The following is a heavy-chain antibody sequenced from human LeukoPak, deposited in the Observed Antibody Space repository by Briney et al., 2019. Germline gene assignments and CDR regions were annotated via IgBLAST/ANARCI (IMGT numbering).Heavy chain of an antibody. Sequence: SVKVSCKASGGTFSSYAISWVRQAPGQGLEWMGGIIPIFGTANYAQKFQGRVTITADKSTSTAYMELSSLRSEDTAVYYCARDLSNYDFWSGYYLGGAFDIWGQGTMVTVSS. D-gene: IGHD3-3*01. CDR1: GGTFSSYA. CDR3: ARDLSNYDFWSGYYLGGAFDI. J-gene: IGHJ3*02. CDR2: IIPIFGTA. V-gene: IGHV1-69*06.